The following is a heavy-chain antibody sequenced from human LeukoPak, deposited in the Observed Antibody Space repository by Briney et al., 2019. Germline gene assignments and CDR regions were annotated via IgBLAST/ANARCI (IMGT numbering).Heavy chain of an antibody. D-gene: IGHD3-9*01. CDR3: ARCYNILTGYYPLSN. CDR2: IYRGNSNT. Sequence: GESLKISCKGSGYSFTNYWIGWVRQMPGKGLEWMGIIYRGNSNTRYSPSFQGQVTISADKSISTAYLQWSSLKASDTAMYYCARCYNILTGYYPLSNWGQGTLVTVSS. V-gene: IGHV5-51*01. J-gene: IGHJ4*02. CDR1: GYSFTNYW.